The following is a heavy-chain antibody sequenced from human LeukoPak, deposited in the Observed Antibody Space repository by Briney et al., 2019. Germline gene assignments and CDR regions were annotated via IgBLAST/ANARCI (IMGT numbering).Heavy chain of an antibody. CDR1: GGSFSGYY. V-gene: IGHV4-34*01. Sequence: SETLSLTCAVYGGSFSGYYWSWIRQPPGKGLEWIGEINHSGSTNYNPSLKSRVTISVDTSKNQFSLKLSSVTAADTAVYYCARGSNPGYLDPWGQGTLVTVSS. CDR3: ARGSNPGYLDP. J-gene: IGHJ5*02. D-gene: IGHD6-13*01. CDR2: INHSGST.